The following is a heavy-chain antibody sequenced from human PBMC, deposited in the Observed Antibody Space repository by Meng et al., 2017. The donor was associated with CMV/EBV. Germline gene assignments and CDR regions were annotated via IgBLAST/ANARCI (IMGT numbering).Heavy chain of an antibody. CDR2: IIAYNGNT. V-gene: IGHV1-18*04. Sequence: ASVKVSCKASGYTFTSYGISWLRQAPGQGLGWMGWIIAYNGNTNYAQKLQGRVTITTNTSKSTAYMELRSLRSDDTAVYYCARVVAGFDPWGQGTLVTVSS. CDR3: ARVVAGFDP. CDR1: GYTFTSYG. D-gene: IGHD6-19*01. J-gene: IGHJ5*02.